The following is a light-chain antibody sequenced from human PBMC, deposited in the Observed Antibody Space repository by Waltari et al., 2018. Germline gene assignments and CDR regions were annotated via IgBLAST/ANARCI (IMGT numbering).Light chain of an antibody. Sequence: QSALTHTATVSGSPGQSITISCSGTSSDFGNYNLVPWYQQHPGKAPTLIIYDVNKRPSGVSNRFSGSKSGNTAFLTISGLQTADEADYYCSSYAGSAISVFGGGTKLTVL. V-gene: IGLV2-23*02. J-gene: IGLJ3*02. CDR3: SSYAGSAISV. CDR2: DVN. CDR1: SSDFGNYNL.